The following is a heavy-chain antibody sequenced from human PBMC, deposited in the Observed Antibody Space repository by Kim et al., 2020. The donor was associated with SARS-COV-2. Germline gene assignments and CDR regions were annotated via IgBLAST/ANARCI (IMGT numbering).Heavy chain of an antibody. CDR1: GYTFTSYD. V-gene: IGHV1-8*01. D-gene: IGHD1-20*01. CDR2: MNPNSGNT. Sequence: ASVKVSCKASGYTFTSYDINWVRQATGQGLEWMGWMNPNSGNTGYAQKFQGRVTMTRNTSISTAYMELSSLRSEDTAVYYCARPLRASAGRKYNWNERRGLGYWGQGTLVTVSS. J-gene: IGHJ4*02. CDR3: ARPLRASAGRKYNWNERRGLGY.